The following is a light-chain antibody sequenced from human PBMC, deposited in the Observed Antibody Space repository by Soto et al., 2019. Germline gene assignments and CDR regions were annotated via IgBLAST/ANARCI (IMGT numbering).Light chain of an antibody. CDR3: ASWDDSLRGPS. V-gene: IGLV1-47*01. CDR1: DSNIGENY. CDR2: RSE. Sequence: QSVLTQPPSASGTPGQRVTISCSGSDSNIGENYVYWYQQVSGTAPRLLIFRSEQRPSGVPDRFSGSKSGTSASLVISGLRSADEADYYCASWDDSLRGPSFGGGTKLTVL. J-gene: IGLJ3*02.